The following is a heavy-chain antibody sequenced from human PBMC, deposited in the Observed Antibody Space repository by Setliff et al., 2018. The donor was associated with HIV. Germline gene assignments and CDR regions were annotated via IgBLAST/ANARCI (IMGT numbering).Heavy chain of an antibody. Sequence: SETLSLTCTVSGGFISNFYWSWIRQTPGKGLEWIGHIYNSGATNYNPSLKSRVTMSVDTSKNQFFLTLNSLTAADTAIYYCARGTSAASYWHFDLWGRGIMVTVSS. V-gene: IGHV4-59*12. CDR3: ARGTSAASYWHFDL. CDR1: GGFISNFY. CDR2: IYNSGAT. D-gene: IGHD3-16*01. J-gene: IGHJ2*01.